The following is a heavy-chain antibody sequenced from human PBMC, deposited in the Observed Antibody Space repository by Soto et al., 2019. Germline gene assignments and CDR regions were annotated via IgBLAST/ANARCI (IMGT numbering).Heavy chain of an antibody. D-gene: IGHD3-22*01. V-gene: IGHV4-4*02. CDR1: GVSISSGKW. J-gene: IGHJ4*02. Sequence: QVQLQESGPGLVKPSGTLSLTCTISGVSISSGKWWSWVRQPPGEGLGWIGEIFHTGNTDYKPSLKSRVSILVDKSKNQFSLNLDSVTAADTAVYYCARNLFDSRGYPPEVWGQGILVTVSS. CDR2: IFHTGNT. CDR3: ARNLFDSRGYPPEV.